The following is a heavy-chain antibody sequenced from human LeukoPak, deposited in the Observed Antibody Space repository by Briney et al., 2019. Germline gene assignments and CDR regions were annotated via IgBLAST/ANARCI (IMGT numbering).Heavy chain of an antibody. CDR3: ARSSYDFLTGSPLLNSFDY. Sequence: SVKVSCKASGGTFSSYAISWVRQAPGQGLEWMGGIIPIFGTANYAQKFQGRVTITRDTSASAAYMELNSLRSEDTAVYYCARSSYDFLTGSPLLNSFDYWGQGTLVTVSS. CDR1: GGTFSSYA. D-gene: IGHD3-9*01. V-gene: IGHV1-69*05. J-gene: IGHJ4*02. CDR2: IIPIFGTA.